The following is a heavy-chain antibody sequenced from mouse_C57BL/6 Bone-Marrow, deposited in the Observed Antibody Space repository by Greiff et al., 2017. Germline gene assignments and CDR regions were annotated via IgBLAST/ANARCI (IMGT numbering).Heavy chain of an antibody. CDR1: GYTFTSYW. Sequence: QVQLQQPGAELVKPGASVKLSCKASGYTFTSYWMHWVKQRPGQGLEWIGMIHPNSGSTNYNEKFKSKATLTVDKSSSTAYMHLSSLTSEDSAVYYGARKRDYSNSWFAYWGQGTLVTVSA. D-gene: IGHD2-5*01. J-gene: IGHJ3*01. CDR2: IHPNSGST. V-gene: IGHV1-64*01. CDR3: ARKRDYSNSWFAY.